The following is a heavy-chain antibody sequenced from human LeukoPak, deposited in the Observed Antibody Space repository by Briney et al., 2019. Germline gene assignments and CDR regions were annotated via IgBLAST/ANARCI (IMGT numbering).Heavy chain of an antibody. D-gene: IGHD4-17*01. J-gene: IGHJ4*02. CDR2: MSSSSSTI. Sequence: GGSLRLSCAASGFTFSSYSMNWVRQAPGKGLEWVSYMSSSSSTIYYADSVKGRFTIPRDNAKNSLYLQMNSLRAEDTAVYYCARNAAVTSYYYFDYWGQASLVTISS. CDR1: GFTFSSYS. CDR3: ARNAAVTSYYYFDY. V-gene: IGHV3-48*01.